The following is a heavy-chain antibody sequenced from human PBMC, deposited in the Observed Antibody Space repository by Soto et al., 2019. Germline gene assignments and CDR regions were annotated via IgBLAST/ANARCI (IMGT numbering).Heavy chain of an antibody. J-gene: IGHJ4*02. Sequence: LSLTCTVSGDSISTFYWGWMRQSPGKELEWIGYVYYTGSTNYNPSLKSRVTTSVDRSKNQFSLKLTSANAADTAVYYCARGRTVRNYADDSSDYFYFFDYWGQGTRVTVSS. V-gene: IGHV4-59*01. D-gene: IGHD3-22*01. CDR3: ARGRTVRNYADDSSDYFYFFDY. CDR1: GDSISTFY. CDR2: VYYTGST.